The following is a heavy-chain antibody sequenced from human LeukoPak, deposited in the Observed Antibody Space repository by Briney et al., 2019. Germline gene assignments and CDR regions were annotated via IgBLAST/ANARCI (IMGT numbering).Heavy chain of an antibody. Sequence: SETLSLTCAVYGGSFSGYYWSWIRQPPGKGLEWIGEINHSGSTNYNPSLKSRVTISVDTSKNQFSLKLSSVTAADTAVYYCARDRVAVAGALGAFDIWGQGTMVTVSS. CDR3: ARDRVAVAGALGAFDI. D-gene: IGHD6-19*01. CDR1: GGSFSGYY. V-gene: IGHV4-34*01. CDR2: INHSGST. J-gene: IGHJ3*02.